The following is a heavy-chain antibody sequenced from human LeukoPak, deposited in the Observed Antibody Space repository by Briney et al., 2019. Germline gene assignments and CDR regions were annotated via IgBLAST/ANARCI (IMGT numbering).Heavy chain of an antibody. D-gene: IGHD6-13*01. Sequence: ASVKVSCKASGYTFTSYGISWVRQAPGQGLEWMGWISAYNGNTNYAQKLQGRVTITRNTSISTAYMELSSLRSEDTAVYYCARGRGIAALRNFDYWGQGTLVTVSS. V-gene: IGHV1-18*01. J-gene: IGHJ4*02. CDR3: ARGRGIAALRNFDY. CDR1: GYTFTSYG. CDR2: ISAYNGNT.